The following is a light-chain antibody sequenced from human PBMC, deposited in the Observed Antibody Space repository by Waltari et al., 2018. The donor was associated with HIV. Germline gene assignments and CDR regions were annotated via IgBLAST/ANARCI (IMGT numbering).Light chain of an antibody. CDR3: YSTESSGTHRV. J-gene: IGLJ3*02. V-gene: IGLV3-10*01. CDR2: EDI. Sequence: SYELTQPPSVSVSPGQTARITCSGDTLPKKYAHWYQQKSGQAPVLVIYEDIKRPSGIPESFSGSSSGTMAILTISGAQVEDEADYYCYSTESSGTHRVFGGGTKLTVL. CDR1: TLPKKY.